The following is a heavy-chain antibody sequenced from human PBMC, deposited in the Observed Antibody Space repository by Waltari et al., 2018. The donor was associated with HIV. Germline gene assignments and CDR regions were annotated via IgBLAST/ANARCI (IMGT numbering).Heavy chain of an antibody. D-gene: IGHD2-21*01. CDR2: MSGSSGST. V-gene: IGHV3-23*01. CDR3: AKEHAVMSDY. Sequence: EVKLLESGGGLVQPGGSLRLSCAASGFTFSSYAMRWVRQAPGKGLWCVTAMSGSSGSTYYADSVKSRFTSSRDNSKNALYHQMNGLRAVDTCVYYCAKEHAVMSDYWGQGTLVTVSS. J-gene: IGHJ4*02. CDR1: GFTFSSYA.